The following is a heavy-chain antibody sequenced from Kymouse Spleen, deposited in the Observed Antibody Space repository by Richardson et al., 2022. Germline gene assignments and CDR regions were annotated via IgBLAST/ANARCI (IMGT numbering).Heavy chain of an antibody. J-gene: IGHJ6*02. V-gene: IGHV3-33*01. Sequence: QVQLVESGGGVVQPGRSLRLSCAASGFTFSSYGMHWVRQAPGKGLEWVAVIWYDGSNKYYADSVKGRFTISRDNSKNTLYLQMNSLRAEDTAVYYCARDWAYSSSWSPVAGPLYYYYYGMDVWGQGTTVTVSS. D-gene: IGHD6-13*01. CDR1: GFTFSSYG. CDR3: ARDWAYSSSWSPVAGPLYYYYYGMDV. CDR2: IWYDGSNK.